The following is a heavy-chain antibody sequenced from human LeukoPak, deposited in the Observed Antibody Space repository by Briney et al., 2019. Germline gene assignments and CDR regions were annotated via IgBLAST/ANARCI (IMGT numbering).Heavy chain of an antibody. CDR2: IIPIFGTA. J-gene: IGHJ4*02. V-gene: IGHV1-69*13. CDR1: GGTFSSYA. D-gene: IGHD1-1*01. CDR3: AREAEGYDFDY. Sequence: ASVKVSCKASGGTFSSYAISWVRPAPGQGLEWMGGIIPIFGTANYAQKFQGRVTITADESTSTAYMELSSLGSEDTAVYYCAREAEGYDFDYWGQGTLVTVSS.